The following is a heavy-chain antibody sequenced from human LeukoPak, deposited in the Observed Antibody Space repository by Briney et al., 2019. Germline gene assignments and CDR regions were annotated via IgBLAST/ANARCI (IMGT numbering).Heavy chain of an antibody. CDR2: IRYDGINK. V-gene: IGHV3-30*02. CDR3: AKDVISGSYPGWYFDY. D-gene: IGHD1-26*01. J-gene: IGHJ4*02. Sequence: PGGSLRLSCAASGFTFSTHGMHWVRQAPGKGLEWVAFIRYDGINKYYADSVKGRFTISRDNSKNTLYLQMNSLRAEDTAVYYCAKDVISGSYPGWYFDYWGQGTLVTVSS. CDR1: GFTFSTHG.